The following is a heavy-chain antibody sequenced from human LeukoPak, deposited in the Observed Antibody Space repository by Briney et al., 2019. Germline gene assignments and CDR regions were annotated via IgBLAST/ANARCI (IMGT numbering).Heavy chain of an antibody. D-gene: IGHD1-26*01. V-gene: IGHV3-74*01. CDR3: ARDLVGATTDY. CDR1: GFTFSSYW. CDR2: INSDGSST. J-gene: IGHJ4*02. Sequence: GGSLRLSCAASGFTFSSYWMHRVRQAPGKVLVWVSRINSDGSSTSYADSVKGRFTISRDNAKNTLYLQMNSLRAEDTAVYYCARDLVGATTDYWGQGTLVTVSS.